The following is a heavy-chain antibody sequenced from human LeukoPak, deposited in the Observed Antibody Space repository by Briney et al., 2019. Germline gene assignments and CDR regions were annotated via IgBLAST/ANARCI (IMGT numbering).Heavy chain of an antibody. J-gene: IGHJ5*02. V-gene: IGHV1-2*02. Sequence: GASVKVSCKASGYTFTGYYMHWVRQAPGQGLEWMGWINPNSGGTNYAQKFQGRVTMTRDTSISTAYMELSRLRSDDTAVYYCARDGTRDCSSTSCPEANWFDPWGQGTLVTVSS. D-gene: IGHD2-2*01. CDR3: ARDGTRDCSSTSCPEANWFDP. CDR2: INPNSGGT. CDR1: GYTFTGYY.